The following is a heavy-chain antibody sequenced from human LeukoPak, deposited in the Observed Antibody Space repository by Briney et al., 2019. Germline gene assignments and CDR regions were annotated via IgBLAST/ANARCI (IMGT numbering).Heavy chain of an antibody. CDR3: ARKNWGSGGYWYFDL. CDR2: IYYSGST. V-gene: IGHV4-59*01. D-gene: IGHD7-27*01. CDR1: GGSISSYY. Sequence: SETLSLTCTVSGGSISSYYWSWIRQPPGKGLEWIGYIYYSGSTNYNPSLKSRVTISVDTSKNQFCLKLSSVTAADTAVYYCARKNWGSGGYWYFDLWGRGTLVTVSS. J-gene: IGHJ2*01.